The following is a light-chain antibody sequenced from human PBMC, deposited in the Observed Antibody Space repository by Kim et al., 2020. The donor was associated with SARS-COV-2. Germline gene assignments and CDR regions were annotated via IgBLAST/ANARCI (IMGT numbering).Light chain of an antibody. CDR3: QERSNWPLYT. Sequence: EVVLTQSPATLSLSPGERATLSCRASQSVSRFLAWYRQKPGQAPRLLIYDISNRATGISARFSGSGSGTDFTLTISSLEPEDFAVYYCQERSNWPLYTFGRGTKLEI. CDR2: DIS. CDR1: QSVSRF. J-gene: IGKJ2*01. V-gene: IGKV3-11*01.